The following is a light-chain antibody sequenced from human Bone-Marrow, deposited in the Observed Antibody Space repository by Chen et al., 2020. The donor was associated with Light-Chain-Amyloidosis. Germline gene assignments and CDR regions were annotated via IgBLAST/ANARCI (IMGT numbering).Light chain of an antibody. J-gene: IGKJ4*01. CDR3: QQYGTSPLT. Sequence: DIVLTQSPPSLSLSPGEGANLSCRASQTISSNYLTWYQQKFGQAPRLLIYGSSSRATGIPDRFTGSGSGTDFTLTSNRLEPEDFAMYYCQQYGTSPLTFGGGTKVEIK. CDR2: GSS. V-gene: IGKV3-20*01. CDR1: QTISSNY.